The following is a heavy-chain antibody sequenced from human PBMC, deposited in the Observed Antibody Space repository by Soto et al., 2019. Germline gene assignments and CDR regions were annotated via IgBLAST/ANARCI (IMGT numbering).Heavy chain of an antibody. D-gene: IGHD2-2*01. V-gene: IGHV4-30-4*01. CDR2: IYYSGST. Sequence: PSETLSLTCAVSGGSISSGGYSWSWIRQPPGKGLEWIGYIYYSGSTYYNPSLKSRVTISVDTSKNQFSLKLSSVTAADTAVYYCARGGCISTSCYPRTDAFDIWGQGTMVTVSS. CDR3: ARGGCISTSCYPRTDAFDI. J-gene: IGHJ3*02. CDR1: GGSISSGGYS.